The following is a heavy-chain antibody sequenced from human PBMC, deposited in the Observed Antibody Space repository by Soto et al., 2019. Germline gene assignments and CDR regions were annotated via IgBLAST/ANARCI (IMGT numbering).Heavy chain of an antibody. V-gene: IGHV1-2*02. D-gene: IGHD6-13*01. CDR2: INPNSGVT. J-gene: IGHJ4*02. CDR3: ARVEDSTSFSSSWYAILGY. Sequence: ASVKVSCKASGYTFTGYYMHWVRQAPGQGLEWMGWINPNSGVTNYPQKFQGRVTMTRDTSISTAYMELSRLRSDDTAVYYCARVEDSTSFSSSWYAILGYWGQGTLVTVSS. CDR1: GYTFTGYY.